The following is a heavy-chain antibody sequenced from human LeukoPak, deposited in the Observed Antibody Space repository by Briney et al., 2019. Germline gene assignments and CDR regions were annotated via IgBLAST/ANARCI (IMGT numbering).Heavy chain of an antibody. J-gene: IGHJ4*02. Sequence: SETLSLTCTVSGGSISSYYWSWIRQPPGKGLEWIGYIYYSGSTNYNPSLKSRVTISVDTSKNQFSLKLSSVTAADTAVYYCARTDYGVYEDYWGQGTLVTVS. CDR2: IYYSGST. CDR3: ARTDYGVYEDY. D-gene: IGHD4-17*01. V-gene: IGHV4-59*01. CDR1: GGSISSYY.